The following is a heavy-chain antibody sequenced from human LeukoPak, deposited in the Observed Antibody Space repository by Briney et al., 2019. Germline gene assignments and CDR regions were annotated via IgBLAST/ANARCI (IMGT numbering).Heavy chain of an antibody. CDR1: GFTFSSYG. J-gene: IGHJ4*02. CDR3: AKDVGFINDHRGWY. Sequence: GGSLRLSCAASGFTFSSYGMHWVRQAPGKGLEWVAFIRYDGSNKYYADSVKGRFTISRDNSKNTLYLQMNSLRAEDTAVYYCAKDVGFINDHRGWYWGQGTLVAVSS. D-gene: IGHD1-1*01. V-gene: IGHV3-30*02. CDR2: IRYDGSNK.